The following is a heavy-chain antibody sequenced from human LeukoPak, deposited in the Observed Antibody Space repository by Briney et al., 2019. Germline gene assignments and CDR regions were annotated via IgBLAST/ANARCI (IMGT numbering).Heavy chain of an antibody. CDR2: IYTSGST. V-gene: IGHV4-61*02. D-gene: IGHD4-23*01. Sequence: KPSETLSLTCTVSGGSISSGSYYWSWIRQPAGKGLEWIGRIYTSGSTNYNPSLKSRVTISVDTSKNQFSLKLSSVTAADTAVYYCARVTPSGYFDYWGQGTLVTVSS. J-gene: IGHJ4*02. CDR3: ARVTPSGYFDY. CDR1: GGSISSGSYY.